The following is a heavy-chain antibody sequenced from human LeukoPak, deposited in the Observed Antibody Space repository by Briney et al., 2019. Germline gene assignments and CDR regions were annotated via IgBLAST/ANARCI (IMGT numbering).Heavy chain of an antibody. CDR2: IYYSGST. CDR1: GYSISSGYY. V-gene: IGHV4-38-2*01. D-gene: IGHD1-26*01. Sequence: SETLSLTCAVSGYSISSGYYWGWIRQPPGKGLEWIGSIYYSGSTYYNPSLKSRVTISVDTSKNQFSLKLSSVTAADTAVYYCARHSGQKYISQTWGQGTLVTVSS. J-gene: IGHJ5*02. CDR3: ARHSGQKYISQT.